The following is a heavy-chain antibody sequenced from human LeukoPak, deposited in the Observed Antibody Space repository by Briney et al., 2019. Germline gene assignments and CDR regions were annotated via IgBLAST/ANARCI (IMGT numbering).Heavy chain of an antibody. CDR3: ARRHRPYYYGSGSYWYFDL. CDR1: GGSFSAFF. CDR2: VGHSGSA. V-gene: IGHV4-34*01. Sequence: SETLSLTCAVSGGSFSAFFWRWIRQPPGKGLEWIGDVGHSGSADYNPSLKSRVTVSADPSKTQFSLKLTSVTAADTAVYYCARRHRPYYYGSGSYWYFDLWGRGTLVTVSS. D-gene: IGHD3-10*01. J-gene: IGHJ2*01.